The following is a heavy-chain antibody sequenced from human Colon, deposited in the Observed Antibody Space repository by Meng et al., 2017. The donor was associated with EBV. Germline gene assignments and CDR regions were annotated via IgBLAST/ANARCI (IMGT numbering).Heavy chain of an antibody. CDR3: ARVGDNGTFDY. CDR2: ISYNVGST. J-gene: IGHJ4*02. V-gene: IGHV3-64*02. D-gene: IGHD1-14*01. Sequence: RVESGEGLVQRAGSLSLSCAASGFTLSSYSMHWVRQAPGKGLEYVSAISYNVGSTYYADSVKGRFTISRDNSKNTLYLQMGSLRPEDMAVYYCARVGDNGTFDYWGQGALVTVSS. CDR1: GFTLSSYS.